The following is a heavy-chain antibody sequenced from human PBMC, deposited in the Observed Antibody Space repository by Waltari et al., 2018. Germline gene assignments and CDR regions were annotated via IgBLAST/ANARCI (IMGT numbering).Heavy chain of an antibody. CDR1: GYTFTDYY. CDR3: ATVTGSSNHAFDI. J-gene: IGHJ3*02. CDR2: VDPEDGET. Sequence: EVQLVQSGAEVKQPGATVKIPCKVSGYTFTDYYMHWVQQVPGKGLEWMGLVDPEDGETIYADKFQGRVTITADTSTDTAYMELSSLRSEDTAVYYCATVTGSSNHAFDIWGQGTMVTVSS. V-gene: IGHV1-69-2*01. D-gene: IGHD1-26*01.